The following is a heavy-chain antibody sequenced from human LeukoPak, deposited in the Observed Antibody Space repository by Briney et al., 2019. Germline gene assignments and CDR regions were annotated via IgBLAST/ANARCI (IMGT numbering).Heavy chain of an antibody. CDR2: ISTNSGGT. Sequence: GASVKVSCKASGYTFTSYGISWVRQAPGQGLEWMGWISTNSGGTDYAQKFQGKVTMTRDASISTVYMDLNRLRSDDTAIYYCARQLETTSWFDYWGQGTLVIVSS. V-gene: IGHV1-2*02. J-gene: IGHJ4*02. CDR1: GYTFTSYG. D-gene: IGHD2-2*01. CDR3: ARQLETTSWFDY.